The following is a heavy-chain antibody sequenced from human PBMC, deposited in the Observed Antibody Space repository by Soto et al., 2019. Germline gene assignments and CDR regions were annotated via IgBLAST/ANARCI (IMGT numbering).Heavy chain of an antibody. Sequence: EVQLLESGGDLVQPGGSLRLSFAASGFTFNDYALTWVRQVPGKGLEWVSSLSSRGFSTHYAESVKGRFTISRDNIKNTVYLQMNSLRAEDTAVYYCARDRAVYYGICLDAFDIWGQGTLVTVSS. V-gene: IGHV3-23*01. J-gene: IGHJ3*02. CDR1: GFTFNDYA. CDR3: ARDRAVYYGICLDAFDI. D-gene: IGHD3-9*01. CDR2: LSSRGFST.